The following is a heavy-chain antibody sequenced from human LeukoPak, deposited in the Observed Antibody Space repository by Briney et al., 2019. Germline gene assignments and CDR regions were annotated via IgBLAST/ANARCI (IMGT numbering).Heavy chain of an antibody. J-gene: IGHJ4*02. CDR1: GFTFSSYA. CDR2: ISYDGSNK. CDR3: ARAVVVVPAAIDILDY. V-gene: IGHV3-30-3*01. Sequence: GGSLRLSCAASGFTFSSYAMHWVRQAPGKGLEWVAVISYDGSNKYYADSVKGRFTISRDNSKNTLYLQMNSLRAEDTAVYYCARAVVVVPAAIDILDYWGQGTLVTVSS. D-gene: IGHD2-2*01.